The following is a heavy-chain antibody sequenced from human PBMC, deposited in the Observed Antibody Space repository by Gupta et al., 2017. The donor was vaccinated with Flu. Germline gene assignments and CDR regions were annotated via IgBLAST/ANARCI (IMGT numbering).Heavy chain of an antibody. CDR1: GGSISSYY. CDR2: IYYSGST. Sequence: QVQLQESGPGLVKPSETLSLTCTVSGGSISSYYWSWIRQPPGKGLEWIGYIYYSGSTNYNPSLKSRVTISVDTSKNQFSLKLSSVTAADTAVYYCASYTICGDYYYGMDVWGQGTTVTVSS. CDR3: ASYTICGDYYYGMDV. J-gene: IGHJ6*02. D-gene: IGHD3-3*01. V-gene: IGHV4-59*01.